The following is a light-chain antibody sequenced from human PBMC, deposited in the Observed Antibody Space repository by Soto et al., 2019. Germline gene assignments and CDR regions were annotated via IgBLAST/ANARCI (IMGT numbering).Light chain of an antibody. J-gene: IGLJ1*01. CDR2: DVS. V-gene: IGLV2-11*01. CDR3: CSYAGSPYV. Sequence: QSALTQPRSVSGSPGQSVTISCTGTSSDVGGYNYVSWYQQHPGKAPKVMIYDVSKRPSGGPDRFSGSKSGNTASLTISGLQAEDEADYYCCSYAGSPYVFGTGTKVTVL. CDR1: SSDVGGYNY.